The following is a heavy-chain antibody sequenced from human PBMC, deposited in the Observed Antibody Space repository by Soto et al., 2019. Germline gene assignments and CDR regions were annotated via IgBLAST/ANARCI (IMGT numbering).Heavy chain of an antibody. CDR2: IIPMFDTS. D-gene: IGHD4-17*01. V-gene: IGHV1-69*12. Sequence: QVQLVQSGAEVKKPGSSVKVSCKASGGTFSSYSISWVRQAPGQGLEWMGGIIPMFDTSNYVQKFQGRVTITADESTSTAYMELSSLRSDDTAVYYCAREDYGVLNGLDPWGQGTQVTVSS. CDR3: AREDYGVLNGLDP. J-gene: IGHJ5*01. CDR1: GGTFSSYS.